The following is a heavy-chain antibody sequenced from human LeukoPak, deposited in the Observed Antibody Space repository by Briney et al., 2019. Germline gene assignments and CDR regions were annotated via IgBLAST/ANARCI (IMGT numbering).Heavy chain of an antibody. V-gene: IGHV3-7*01. J-gene: IGHJ4*02. D-gene: IGHD1-26*01. CDR2: IQQEGSEI. CDR3: ARDKVVGATYFDY. CDR1: GFTFSNHW. Sequence: GGSLRLSCAASGFTFSNHWMSWVRQAPGKGPEWVATIQQEGSEIYYVDSVKGRFTISRDNAKNSVYLQMNSLRADDTAVYYCARDKVVGATYFDYWGQGILVTVSS.